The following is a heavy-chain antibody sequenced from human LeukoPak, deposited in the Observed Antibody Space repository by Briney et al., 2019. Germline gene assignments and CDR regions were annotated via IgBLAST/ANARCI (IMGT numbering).Heavy chain of an antibody. J-gene: IGHJ4*02. CDR3: ATYYYDSSGYYFDY. D-gene: IGHD3-22*01. Sequence: PGGSLRLSCAASGFAFSSYWMHWVRQAPGKGLVWVSRINSDGSSTSYADSVKGRFTISRDNAKNTLYLQMNSLRAEDTAVYYCATYYYDSSGYYFDYWGQGALVTVSS. V-gene: IGHV3-74*01. CDR1: GFAFSSYW. CDR2: INSDGSST.